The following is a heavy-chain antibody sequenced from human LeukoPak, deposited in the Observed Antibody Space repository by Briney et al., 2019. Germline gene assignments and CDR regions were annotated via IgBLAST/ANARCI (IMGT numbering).Heavy chain of an antibody. V-gene: IGHV4-4*07. CDR2: ISSSGSS. Sequence: SETLSLTCTVSGDPISSYYWTWIRQPAGKGLEWIGRISSSGSSNYNPSLRSRVTMSVDTSKNQFSLKLTSVTAADTAVYYCARGSSSNWNVFDYWGQGTLVTVSS. CDR3: ARGSSSNWNVFDY. J-gene: IGHJ4*02. D-gene: IGHD1-1*01. CDR1: GDPISSYY.